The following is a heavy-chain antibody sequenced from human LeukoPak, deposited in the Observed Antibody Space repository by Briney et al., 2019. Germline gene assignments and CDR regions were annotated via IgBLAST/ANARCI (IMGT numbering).Heavy chain of an antibody. CDR1: GGTFSSYA. CDR3: ARDSPLYSSSGLFDY. V-gene: IGHV1-69*13. Sequence: SVEVSCKASGGTFSSYAISWVRQAPGQGLEWMGGIIPIFGTANYAQKFQGRVTITADESTSTAYMELSSLRSEDTAVYYCARDSPLYSSSGLFDYWGQGTLVTVSS. D-gene: IGHD6-6*01. CDR2: IIPIFGTA. J-gene: IGHJ4*02.